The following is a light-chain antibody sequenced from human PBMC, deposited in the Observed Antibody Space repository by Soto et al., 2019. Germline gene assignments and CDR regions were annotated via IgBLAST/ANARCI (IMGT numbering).Light chain of an antibody. V-gene: IGLV2-8*01. J-gene: IGLJ3*02. Sequence: QSVLTQLPSASGSPGQSVTISCTGTSSDVGGYNYVSWYQQHPGKAPKLMIYEVNKRPSGVPDRFSGSKSGNTASLTVSGLQAEDEADYYCTSYAGTTNFWVFGGGTKLTVL. CDR3: TSYAGTTNFWV. CDR2: EVN. CDR1: SSDVGGYNY.